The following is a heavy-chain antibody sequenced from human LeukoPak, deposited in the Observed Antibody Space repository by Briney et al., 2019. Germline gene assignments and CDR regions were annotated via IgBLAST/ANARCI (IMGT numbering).Heavy chain of an antibody. D-gene: IGHD6-13*01. V-gene: IGHV3-48*04. CDR1: GFTFSSYS. J-gene: IGHJ6*03. CDR3: ARSPHSSHWYYYYMDV. CDR2: ISSSSSTI. Sequence: GGSLRLSCAASGFTFSSYSMNWVRQAPGKGLEWVSYISSSSSTIYYADSVEGRFTISRDNAKNSLYLQMNSLRAEDTAVYYCARSPHSSHWYYYYMDVWGKGTTVTVSS.